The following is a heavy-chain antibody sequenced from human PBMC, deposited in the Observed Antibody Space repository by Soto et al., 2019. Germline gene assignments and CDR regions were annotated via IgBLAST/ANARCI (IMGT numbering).Heavy chain of an antibody. J-gene: IGHJ6*02. Sequence: ASVKVSCKASGYTFTGYYPHWVLQAPGQGLEWMGWINPSSGGANIAQKFQGWVTMTRDTSIDTAYMELTRLRSDDTAVYYCARDAAMGDYYHYGMDVWGQGTPVTVSS. V-gene: IGHV1-2*04. CDR2: INPSSGGA. D-gene: IGHD5-18*01. CDR1: GYTFTGYY. CDR3: ARDAAMGDYYHYGMDV.